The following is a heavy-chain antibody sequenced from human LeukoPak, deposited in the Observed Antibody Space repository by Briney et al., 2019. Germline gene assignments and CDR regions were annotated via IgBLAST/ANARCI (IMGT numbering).Heavy chain of an antibody. D-gene: IGHD6-19*01. V-gene: IGHV3-23*01. CDR1: GFTFSSYA. CDR3: AKDRMRIAVAGTDY. CDR2: ISGSCGST. J-gene: IGHJ4*02. Sequence: GGSLRLSCAASGFTFSSYAMSWVRQAPGKGREWVSAISGSCGSTYYADSVKGRFTISRDNSKNTLYLQMNSRRAEDTAVYYCAKDRMRIAVAGTDYWGQGTLVTVSS.